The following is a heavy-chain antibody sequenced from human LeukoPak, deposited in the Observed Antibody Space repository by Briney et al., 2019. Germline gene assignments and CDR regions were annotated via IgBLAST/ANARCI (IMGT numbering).Heavy chain of an antibody. CDR1: GGTFSSYA. CDR3: ARGGSDSSGYYYGVDY. Sequence: ASVKVSCKASGGTFSSYAISWVRQAPGQGLEWMGGIIPILGTANYAQKFQGRVTITADESTSTAYMELSSLRSEDTAVYYCARGGSDSSGYYYGVDYWGQGTLATVSS. J-gene: IGHJ4*02. CDR2: IIPILGTA. V-gene: IGHV1-69*13. D-gene: IGHD3-22*01.